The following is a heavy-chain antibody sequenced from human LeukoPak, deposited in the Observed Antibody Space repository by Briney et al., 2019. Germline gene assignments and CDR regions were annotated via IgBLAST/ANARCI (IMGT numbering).Heavy chain of an antibody. V-gene: IGHV4-34*01. J-gene: IGHJ4*02. D-gene: IGHD3-16*02. CDR3: ARAWRDYVWGSYRPYFDY. Sequence: SETLSLTCAVYGGSFSGYYWSWIRQPPGKGLEWIGEISHSGSTNYNPSLKSRVTTSVDTSKNQFSLKLSSVTAADTAVYYCARAWRDYVWGSYRPYFDYWGQGTLVTVSS. CDR2: ISHSGST. CDR1: GGSFSGYY.